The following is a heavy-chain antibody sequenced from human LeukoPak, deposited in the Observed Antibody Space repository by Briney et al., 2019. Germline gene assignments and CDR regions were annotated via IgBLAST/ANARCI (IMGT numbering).Heavy chain of an antibody. D-gene: IGHD3-22*01. V-gene: IGHV3-23*01. CDR2: ISGSGGST. J-gene: IGHJ3*02. CDR1: GFTFSSYA. Sequence: GGSLRLSCAASGFTFSSYAMSWVRQAPGKGLEWVSAISGSGGSTYYADFVKGRFTISRDNSKNTLYLQMNSLRAEDTAVYYCAKLMIVDYDAFDIWGQGTMVTVSS. CDR3: AKLMIVDYDAFDI.